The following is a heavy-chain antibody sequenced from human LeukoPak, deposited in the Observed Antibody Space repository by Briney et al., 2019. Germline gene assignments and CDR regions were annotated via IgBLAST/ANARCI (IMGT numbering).Heavy chain of an antibody. J-gene: IGHJ4*02. V-gene: IGHV3-30*04. CDR2: ISYDGNTK. Sequence: GGSLRLSCAASGLTFTHYATHWVRPAPGQGLGWVAAISYDGNTKYFASSVKGRFTISRDNSKDTVYLQMNSLRVEDTAVYYCARDLVERYYHSSGYEDFWGQGTLVTVSS. D-gene: IGHD3-22*01. CDR1: GLTFTHYA. CDR3: ARDLVERYYHSSGYEDF.